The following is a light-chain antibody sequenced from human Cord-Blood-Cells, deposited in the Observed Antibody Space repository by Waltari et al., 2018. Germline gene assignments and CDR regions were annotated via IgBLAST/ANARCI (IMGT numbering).Light chain of an antibody. Sequence: DIQMTQSPSSLYASVGDRVTITCRASQSISSYLNWYQQKPGKVPKLLIYAASSLQSGVPSRFSGSGSGTDFTLTISSLQPEDFATYYCQQSYSTPYTFGQGTKLEIK. CDR1: QSISSY. CDR3: QQSYSTPYT. V-gene: IGKV1-39*01. J-gene: IGKJ2*01. CDR2: AAS.